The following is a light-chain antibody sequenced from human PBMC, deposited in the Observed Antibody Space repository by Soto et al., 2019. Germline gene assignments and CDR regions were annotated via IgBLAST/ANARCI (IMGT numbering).Light chain of an antibody. CDR3: AAWDDSLNGRV. Sequence: QSVLTQPPSASGTPGQRVTISCSGSSSNIGSNTVYWYQQLPGTAPQLLIYSHNQRPSGVPDRFSGSRSGTSASLAISGLQSEDEADYYCAAWDDSLNGRVFGGGTKVTVL. V-gene: IGLV1-44*01. CDR1: SSNIGSNT. CDR2: SHN. J-gene: IGLJ2*01.